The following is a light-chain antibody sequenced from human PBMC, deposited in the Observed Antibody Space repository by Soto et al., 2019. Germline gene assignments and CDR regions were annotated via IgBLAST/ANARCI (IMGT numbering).Light chain of an antibody. J-gene: IGKJ1*01. CDR1: QGVSRK. CDR2: GAS. V-gene: IGKV3-15*01. CDR3: QQYNNWPRT. Sequence: EIVMTQSPATLSVAPGERVTFSCRASQGVSRKLAWYQHKPGQAPRLLISGASTRATGIPARFSGSGSGTEFTLTISSLQSADFAVYYCQQYNNWPRTFGQGTKVDIK.